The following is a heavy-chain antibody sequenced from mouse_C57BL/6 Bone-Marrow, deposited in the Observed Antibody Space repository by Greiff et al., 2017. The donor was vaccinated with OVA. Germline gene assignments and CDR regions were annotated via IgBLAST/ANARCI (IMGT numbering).Heavy chain of an antibody. J-gene: IGHJ2*01. V-gene: IGHV1-15*01. CDR3: TRWVEDYFDY. Sequence: QVQLQQSGAELVRPGASVTLSCKASGYTFTDYEMHWVKQTPVHGLEWIGAIDPETGGTAYNQKFKGKAILTADKSSSTAYMEPRSLTSEDSAVYYCTRWVEDYFDYWGQGTTLTVSS. CDR2: IDPETGGT. D-gene: IGHD1-1*01. CDR1: GYTFTDYE.